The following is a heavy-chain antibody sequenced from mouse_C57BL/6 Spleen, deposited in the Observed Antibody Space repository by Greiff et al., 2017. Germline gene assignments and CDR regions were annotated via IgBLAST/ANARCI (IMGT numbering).Heavy chain of an antibody. CDR2: ISDGGSYT. CDR3: AREEKLDYYGSSYEGWFAY. Sequence: DVQLVESGGGLVKPGGSLKLSCAASGFTFSSYAMSWVRQTPEKRLEWVATISDGGSYTYYPDNVKGRFTISRDNAKNNLYLQMSHLKSEDTAMYYCAREEKLDYYGSSYEGWFAYWGQGTLVTVSA. CDR1: GFTFSSYA. J-gene: IGHJ3*01. D-gene: IGHD1-1*01. V-gene: IGHV5-4*01.